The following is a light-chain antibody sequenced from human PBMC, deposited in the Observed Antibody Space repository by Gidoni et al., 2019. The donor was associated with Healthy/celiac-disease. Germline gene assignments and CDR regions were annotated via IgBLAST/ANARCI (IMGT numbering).Light chain of an antibody. CDR1: QSVSSN. CDR3: QQENNWQYT. J-gene: IGKJ2*01. V-gene: IGKV3-15*01. Sequence: ELFMTQSPSTLSVSPVERATLSCRANQSVSSNLAWYQTKPGQAPRLLIYGADTRATGIAARGSGSGSGKEFTLTISSRQYEDLAVYYWQQENNWQYTFGQGTKLEIK. CDR2: GAD.